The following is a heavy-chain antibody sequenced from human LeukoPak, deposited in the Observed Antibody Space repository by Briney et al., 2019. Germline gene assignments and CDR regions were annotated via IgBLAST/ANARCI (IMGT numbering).Heavy chain of an antibody. CDR1: GGSISSYY. Sequence: SETLSLTCTVSGGSISSYYWSWIRQPPGKGLEWIGYIYYSGSTNYNPSLKSRVTISVDTSKNRFSLKLSSVTAADTAVYYCARSYITMVRGVSWFDPWGQGTLVTVSS. D-gene: IGHD3-10*01. CDR2: IYYSGST. J-gene: IGHJ5*02. V-gene: IGHV4-59*01. CDR3: ARSYITMVRGVSWFDP.